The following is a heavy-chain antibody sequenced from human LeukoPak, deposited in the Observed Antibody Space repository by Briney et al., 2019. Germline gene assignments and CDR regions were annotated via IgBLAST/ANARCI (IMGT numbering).Heavy chain of an antibody. D-gene: IGHD5-12*01. CDR1: GFTFSTYP. J-gene: IGHJ4*02. V-gene: IGHV3-64D*06. CDR2: ISGNGDST. Sequence: PGGSLRLSCSASGFTFSTYPMHWVRQAPGKGLEYVSAISGNGDSTYYADSVKGRFTISRDNSKNTLYLQMGSLRAEGTAVYYCVKGRTPNIGYSDSDYWGQGTLVTVSS. CDR3: VKGRTPNIGYSDSDY.